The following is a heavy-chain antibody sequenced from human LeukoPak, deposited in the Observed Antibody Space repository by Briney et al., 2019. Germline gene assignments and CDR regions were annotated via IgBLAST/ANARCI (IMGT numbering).Heavy chain of an antibody. CDR2: INPNSGGT. CDR1: GYTFTGYY. CDR3: ASRQASGSGWYNFVY. Sequence: GASVKVSCKASGYTFTGYYMHWVRQAPGQGLEWMGWINPNSGGTNYAQKFQGRVTMTRDTSISTAYMELSRLRSDDTAVYYCASRQASGSGWYNFVYWGQGTLVTVSS. V-gene: IGHV1-2*02. D-gene: IGHD6-19*01. J-gene: IGHJ4*02.